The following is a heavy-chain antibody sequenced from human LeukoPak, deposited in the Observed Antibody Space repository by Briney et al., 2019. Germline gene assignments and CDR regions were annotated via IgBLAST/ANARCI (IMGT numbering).Heavy chain of an antibody. D-gene: IGHD2-2*01. CDR1: GGSISSSSYY. CDR2: IYYSGST. V-gene: IGHV4-39*01. CDR3: ARKVGGSTVYFDY. J-gene: IGHJ4*02. Sequence: SETLSLTCTVSGGSISSSSYYWGWIRQPPGKGLEWIGSIYYSGSTYYNPSLKSRVTISVDTSKNQFSLKLSSVTAADTAVYYCARKVGGSTVYFDYWGQGTLVTVSS.